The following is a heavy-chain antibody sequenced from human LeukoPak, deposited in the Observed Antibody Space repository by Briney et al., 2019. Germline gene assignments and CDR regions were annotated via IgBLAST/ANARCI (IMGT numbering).Heavy chain of an antibody. Sequence: GASVKVSCKASGYTFTSYGISWVRQAPGQGLEWMGWISAYNGNTNYAQKLQGRVTMTTDTSTSTAYMELRSLRSDDTAVYYCARDTDYGDYIIQLDPWGQGTLVTVSS. CDR3: ARDTDYGDYIIQLDP. D-gene: IGHD4-17*01. CDR2: ISAYNGNT. V-gene: IGHV1-18*01. J-gene: IGHJ5*02. CDR1: GYTFTSYG.